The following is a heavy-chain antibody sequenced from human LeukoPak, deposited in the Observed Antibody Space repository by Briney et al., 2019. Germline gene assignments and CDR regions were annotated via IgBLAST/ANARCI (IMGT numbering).Heavy chain of an antibody. J-gene: IGHJ4*02. V-gene: IGHV3-74*01. CDR3: ATSLGPLTEY. Sequence: GGSLRLSCAASGFAFSSNWMHWVRQTPGKGLVWVSRINSGGSGTSYADSVEGRFTISRDNAKNTLYLQMNSLKGEDTAVYHCATSLGPLTEYWGQGTLVTVSS. D-gene: IGHD7-27*01. CDR1: GFAFSSNW. CDR2: INSGGSGT.